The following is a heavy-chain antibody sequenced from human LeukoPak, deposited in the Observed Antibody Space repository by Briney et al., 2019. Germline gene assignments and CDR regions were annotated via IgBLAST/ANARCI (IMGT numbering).Heavy chain of an antibody. D-gene: IGHD1-26*01. CDR3: ARPRDSGRYDAFDI. CDR1: GYSFTSYW. Sequence: GESLKISCKGFGYSFTSYWIGWVRQMPGKGLEWMGIIYPGDSNTRYSPSFQGQVTISADKDISTAYLQWRSLKASDTAMYYCARPRDSGRYDAFDIWGQGTMVTVSS. CDR2: IYPGDSNT. J-gene: IGHJ3*02. V-gene: IGHV5-51*01.